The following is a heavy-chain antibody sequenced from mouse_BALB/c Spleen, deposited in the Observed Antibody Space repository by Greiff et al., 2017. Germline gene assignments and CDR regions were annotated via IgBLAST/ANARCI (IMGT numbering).Heavy chain of an antibody. Sequence: VQLQQSGPGLVAPSQSLSITCTVSGFSLTGYGVNWVRQPPGKGLEWLGMIWGDGSTDYNSALKSRLSISKDNSKSQVFLKMNSLQTDDTARYYCARGPITTVVATDYAMDYWGQGTSVTVSS. D-gene: IGHD1-1*01. CDR3: ARGPITTVVATDYAMDY. CDR1: GFSLTGYG. CDR2: IWGDGST. V-gene: IGHV2-6-7*01. J-gene: IGHJ4*01.